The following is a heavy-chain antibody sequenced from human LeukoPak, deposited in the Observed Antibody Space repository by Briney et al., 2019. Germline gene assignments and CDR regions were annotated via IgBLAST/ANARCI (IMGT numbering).Heavy chain of an antibody. CDR3: ARAGIAAAGTFDY. V-gene: IGHV3-66*01. CDR2: IYSGGST. Sequence: PGGSLRLSCAASGFTVSSNYMSWVRQAPGKGLEWVSVIYSGGSTYYADSVKGRFTISRDNSNNTLYLQMNHMRAEDTAVYYCARAGIAAAGTFDYWGQGTLVTVSS. D-gene: IGHD6-13*01. CDR1: GFTVSSNY. J-gene: IGHJ4*02.